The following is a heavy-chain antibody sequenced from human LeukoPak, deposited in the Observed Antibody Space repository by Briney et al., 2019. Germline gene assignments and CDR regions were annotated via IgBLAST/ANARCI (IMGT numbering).Heavy chain of an antibody. CDR2: IYYSGST. D-gene: IGHD5-18*01. CDR3: ARRGYSYGLYWYFDL. CDR1: GGSIGSGGYY. Sequence: SETLSLTCTVSGGSIGSGGYYWSWIRQHPGKGLEWIGYIYYSGSTYYNPSLKSRVTISVDTSKNQFSLKLSSVTAVDTAVYYCARRGYSYGLYWYFDLWGRGTLVTVSS. V-gene: IGHV4-31*03. J-gene: IGHJ2*01.